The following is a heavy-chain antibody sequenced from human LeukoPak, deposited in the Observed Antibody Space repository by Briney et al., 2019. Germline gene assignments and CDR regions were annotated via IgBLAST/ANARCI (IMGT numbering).Heavy chain of an antibody. J-gene: IGHJ4*02. Sequence: GGSLRLSCAASGFTFSSYWIHWVRHVSGKGLVWVSHIDSDGSNTDYADSVKGRFTISRDNAKNTVYLQMNSLRAEDTAMYYCARGGNYVSGSYGYWGQGTLVTVSS. CDR1: GFTFSSYW. CDR2: IDSDGSNT. CDR3: ARGGNYVSGSYGY. V-gene: IGHV3-74*01. D-gene: IGHD3-10*01.